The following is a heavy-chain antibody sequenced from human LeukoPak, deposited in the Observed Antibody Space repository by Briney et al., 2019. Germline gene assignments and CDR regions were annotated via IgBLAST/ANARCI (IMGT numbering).Heavy chain of an antibody. V-gene: IGHV1-69*13. CDR1: GGTFSTHA. D-gene: IGHD1-26*01. CDR3: LVGAEELDF. Sequence: SVKVSCKTSGGTFSTHAINWVRQARGQGLEWMGGITPIFGPPYYAQKFQGRVTITADESTTTAYMELRSLRSEDTAVYYRLVGAEELDFWGQGTLVTVS. J-gene: IGHJ4*02. CDR2: ITPIFGPP.